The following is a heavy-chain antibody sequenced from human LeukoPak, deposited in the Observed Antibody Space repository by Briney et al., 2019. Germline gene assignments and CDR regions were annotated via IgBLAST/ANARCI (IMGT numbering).Heavy chain of an antibody. CDR2: IYYSGST. D-gene: IGHD2-21*01. CDR1: GGSISSSSYY. Sequence: SETLSLTCTVSGGSISSSSYYWGWIRQPPGKGLEWIGSIYYSGSTYYNLSLKSRVTISVDTSKNQFSLKLSSVTAADTAVYYCARTAYARFFDLWGRGTLVTVSS. J-gene: IGHJ2*01. CDR3: ARTAYARFFDL. V-gene: IGHV4-39*07.